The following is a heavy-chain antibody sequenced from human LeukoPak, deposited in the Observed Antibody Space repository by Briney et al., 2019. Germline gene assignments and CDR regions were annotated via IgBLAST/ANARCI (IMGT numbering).Heavy chain of an antibody. CDR1: GYTLTSYY. V-gene: IGHV1-46*01. CDR3: ASSSGYYVFDY. Sequence: ASVKVSCKASGYTLTSYYMHWVRQAPGQGLEWMGIINPSGGSTGYAQKFQGRVTMTRDTSTSTVYMDLSSLRSEDTAVYYCASSSGYYVFDYWGQGTLVTVSS. J-gene: IGHJ4*02. D-gene: IGHD3-3*01. CDR2: INPSGGST.